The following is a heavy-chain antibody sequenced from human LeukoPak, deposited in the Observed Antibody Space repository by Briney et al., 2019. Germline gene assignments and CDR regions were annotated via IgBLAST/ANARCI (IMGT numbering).Heavy chain of an antibody. Sequence: GGSLRLSCAASGFTFSSYGMHWVRQAPGKELEWVAFIRYDGSNKYYADSVKGRFTISRDNSKNTLYLQMNSLRAEDTAVYYCAKDTPHIAAAGLTYWGQGTLVTVSS. CDR1: GFTFSSYG. J-gene: IGHJ4*02. CDR2: IRYDGSNK. CDR3: AKDTPHIAAAGLTY. D-gene: IGHD6-13*01. V-gene: IGHV3-30*02.